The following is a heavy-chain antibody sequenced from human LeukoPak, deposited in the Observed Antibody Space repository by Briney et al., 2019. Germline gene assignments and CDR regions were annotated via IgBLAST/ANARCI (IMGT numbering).Heavy chain of an antibody. CDR3: ARDHVVDGLVFDY. V-gene: IGHV3-7*01. D-gene: IGHD2-15*01. CDR2: INQYGSER. Sequence: GGSLRLSCAASGFIFSSHWMSWVRQAPGKGLEWVANINQYGSERNYVDSVKGRFTNSRDNAKSSLYLQMNSLRAEDTAIYYCARDHVVDGLVFDYWGQGTLVTVSS. J-gene: IGHJ4*02. CDR1: GFIFSSHW.